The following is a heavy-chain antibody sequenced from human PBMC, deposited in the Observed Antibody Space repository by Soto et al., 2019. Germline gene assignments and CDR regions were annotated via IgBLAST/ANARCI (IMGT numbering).Heavy chain of an antibody. D-gene: IGHD3-22*01. V-gene: IGHV5-10-1*01. J-gene: IGHJ4*02. CDR3: ARQIYDSDTGPNFQYYFDS. Sequence: PADSLKISGKGSGYSFAGYWITWVRQKTGKGLAWMGRIDPSDSQTYYSPSFRGHVTISVTKSITTVFLQWSSLRASDTAMYYCARQIYDSDTGPNFQYYFDSWGQGTPVTVSS. CDR1: GYSFAGYW. CDR2: IDPSDSQT.